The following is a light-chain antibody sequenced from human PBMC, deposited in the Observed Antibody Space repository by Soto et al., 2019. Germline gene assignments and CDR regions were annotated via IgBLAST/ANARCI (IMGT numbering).Light chain of an antibody. V-gene: IGKV1-33*01. J-gene: IGKJ3*01. Sequence: DIQMTQSPSSLSASVGDRVTITCQASQDISNYLNWYQQKPGKAPKLLIYDASNLETGVPSRFSGRGSGTDFTYTISSQQPEDIATYYCQQYDNLHLFTFGPGTKVDIK. CDR1: QDISNY. CDR3: QQYDNLHLFT. CDR2: DAS.